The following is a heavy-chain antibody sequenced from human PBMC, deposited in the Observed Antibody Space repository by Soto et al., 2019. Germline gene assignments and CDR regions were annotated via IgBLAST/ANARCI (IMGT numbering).Heavy chain of an antibody. Sequence: GASVMVSCKASGNSFTTYYMHWVRQAPGQGLEWMGIINPSGGRTTYAQKFQGRVTMTRDTSTSTFHMELSSLKSEDTAVYYCAGLYHYDSSGYYDYWGQGTLVTVSS. CDR3: AGLYHYDSSGYYDY. V-gene: IGHV1-46*01. D-gene: IGHD3-22*01. J-gene: IGHJ4*02. CDR1: GNSFTTYY. CDR2: INPSGGRT.